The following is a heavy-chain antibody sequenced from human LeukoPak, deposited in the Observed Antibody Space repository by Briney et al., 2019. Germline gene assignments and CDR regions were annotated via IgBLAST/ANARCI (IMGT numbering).Heavy chain of an antibody. J-gene: IGHJ5*02. CDR2: IYYSGST. Sequence: SETLSLTCTVSGGSISSYYWSWIRQPPGKGLEWIGYIYYSGSTNYNPSLKSRVTISVDTSKNQFSLKLKSVTAADTAVYYCAREGTDRRNWYHWFDTWGQGTLVSVST. CDR1: GGSISSYY. D-gene: IGHD6-13*01. CDR3: AREGTDRRNWYHWFDT. V-gene: IGHV4-59*12.